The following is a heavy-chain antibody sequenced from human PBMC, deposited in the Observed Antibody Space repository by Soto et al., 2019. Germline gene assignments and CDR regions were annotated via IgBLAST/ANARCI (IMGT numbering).Heavy chain of an antibody. D-gene: IGHD2-8*01. CDR3: ARGDSTDCSNGVCSFFYNHDMDV. Sequence: ASVKVSCKASGYPFTDYHIHWVRQATGQGLEWLGRINPKSGGTSTAQKFQGWVTMTTDTSISTASMELTRLTSDDTAIYYCARGDSTDCSNGVCSFFYNHDMDVWGQGTTVTVSS. J-gene: IGHJ6*02. V-gene: IGHV1-2*04. CDR2: INPKSGGT. CDR1: GYPFTDYH.